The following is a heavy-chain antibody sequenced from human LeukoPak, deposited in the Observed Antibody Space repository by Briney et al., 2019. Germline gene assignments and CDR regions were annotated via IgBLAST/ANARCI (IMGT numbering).Heavy chain of an antibody. V-gene: IGHV4-34*01. J-gene: IGHJ4*02. CDR2: INHSGST. CDR1: GGSFSGYY. Sequence: PSETLSLTCAVYGGSFSGYYWSWIRQPPGKGLEWIGEINHSGSTNYNPPLKSRVTISVDTSKNQFSLKLSSVTAADTAVYYCARGPRVLDYWGQGTLVTVSS. CDR3: ARGPRVLDY.